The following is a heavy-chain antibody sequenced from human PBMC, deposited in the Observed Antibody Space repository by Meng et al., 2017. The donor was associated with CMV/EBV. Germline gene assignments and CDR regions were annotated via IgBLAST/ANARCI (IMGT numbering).Heavy chain of an antibody. CDR3: VKDSGSGSYFSNFGY. J-gene: IGHJ4*02. CDR2: MWYDGSME. Sequence: SGFTFSGSAMHWVRQASGKGLEWVALMWYDGSMESYADSVQGRFTVSRDNSENRLYLQMDSLRAEDTAVYYCVKDSGSGSYFSNFGYWGQGTLVTVSS. D-gene: IGHD1-26*01. V-gene: IGHV3-33*03. CDR1: GFTFSGSA.